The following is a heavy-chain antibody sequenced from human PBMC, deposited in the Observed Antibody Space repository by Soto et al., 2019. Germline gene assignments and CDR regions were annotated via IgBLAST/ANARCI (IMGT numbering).Heavy chain of an antibody. CDR3: ARAMSGYYSDFYYGMDV. CDR1: GFTFSSYS. J-gene: IGHJ6*02. Sequence: GGSLRLSCAASGFTFSSYSMNWVRQAPGKGLEWVSYISSSSSTIYYADSVKGRFTISRDNAKNSLYLQMNSLRDEDTVVYYCARAMSGYYSDFYYGMDVWGQGTTVTVSS. CDR2: ISSSSSTI. V-gene: IGHV3-48*02. D-gene: IGHD3-22*01.